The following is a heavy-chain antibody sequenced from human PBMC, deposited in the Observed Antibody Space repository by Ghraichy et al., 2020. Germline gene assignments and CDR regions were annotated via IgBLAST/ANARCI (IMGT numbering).Heavy chain of an antibody. V-gene: IGHV4-59*01. Sequence: SETLSLTCTVSGGSISSYYWSWVRQPPGKGLEWIGYIYYSGSTNYNPSLKSRVTISVDTSKNQFSLMLSSVTAADTAVYYCARGGGYNGIDYWGQGTLVTVSS. CDR3: ARGGGYNGIDY. J-gene: IGHJ4*02. D-gene: IGHD5-24*01. CDR2: IYYSGST. CDR1: GGSISSYY.